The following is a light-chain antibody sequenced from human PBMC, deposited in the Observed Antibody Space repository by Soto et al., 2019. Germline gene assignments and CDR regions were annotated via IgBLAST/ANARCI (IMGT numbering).Light chain of an antibody. J-gene: IGKJ1*01. CDR3: QQYSTGM. CDR2: GGS. CDR1: QSADRNY. V-gene: IGKV3-20*01. Sequence: VVLTQSPGTLSLSPGERATLSCRASQSADRNYLAWYQQKPDQAPMRLIYGGSRRPTGIPDRFSRGGSGTYCTPTISRLEPEDYEVYYCQQYSTGMFGQGTKVEI.